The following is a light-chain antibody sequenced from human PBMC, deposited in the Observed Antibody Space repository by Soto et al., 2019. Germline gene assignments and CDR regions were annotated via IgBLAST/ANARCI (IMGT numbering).Light chain of an antibody. Sequence: EIELTQSPGTLSLSPGEGATLSCRASQGVSSSCLAWYQQKPGQAPRLLIYGASSRATDVPDRFIGSGSGTDFTLTISRLEPEDFAVYYCQQYGISPQMFGQGTTVDIK. J-gene: IGKJ1*01. CDR2: GAS. CDR3: QQYGISPQM. CDR1: QGVSSSC. V-gene: IGKV3-20*01.